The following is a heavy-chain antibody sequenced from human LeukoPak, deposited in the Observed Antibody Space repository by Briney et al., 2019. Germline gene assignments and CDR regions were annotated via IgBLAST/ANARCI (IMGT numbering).Heavy chain of an antibody. V-gene: IGHV3-7*01. CDR3: ARDLGQGVKVNYFDY. J-gene: IGHJ4*02. Sequence: PGGPLRLSCAASGFTFSSYWMSWVRQAPGKGLEWVANIKQDGSEKYYVDSVKGRFTISRDNAKNSLYLQMNSLRAEDTAVYYCARDLGQGVKVNYFDYWGQGTLVTVSS. CDR2: IKQDGSEK. CDR1: GFTFSSYW. D-gene: IGHD3-10*01.